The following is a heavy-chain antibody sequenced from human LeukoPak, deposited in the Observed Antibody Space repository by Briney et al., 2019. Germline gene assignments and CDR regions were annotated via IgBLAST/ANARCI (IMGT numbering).Heavy chain of an antibody. V-gene: IGHV1-69*01. J-gene: IGHJ4*02. D-gene: IGHD3-9*01. Sequence: ASVKVSCKASGGTFRSYAISWVRQAPGQGLEWMGGIIPIFGTANYAQKFQGRVTITADESTSTAYMELSSLRSEDTAVYYCARGYYDILTGYLVWWGQGTLVTVSS. CDR1: GGTFRSYA. CDR2: IIPIFGTA. CDR3: ARGYYDILTGYLVW.